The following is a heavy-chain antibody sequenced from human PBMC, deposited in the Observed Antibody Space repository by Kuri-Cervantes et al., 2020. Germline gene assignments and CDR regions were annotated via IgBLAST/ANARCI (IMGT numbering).Heavy chain of an antibody. Sequence: SETLSLTCAVYGGSFSGYYWSWIRQPPGKGLEWIGEINHSGSTNYNPSLKSRVTISVDTSKNQFSLKLSSVTAADTAVYYCARVCSGGSCILQRPDWFDPWGQGTLVTVSS. D-gene: IGHD2-15*01. CDR2: INHSGST. CDR3: ARVCSGGSCILQRPDWFDP. J-gene: IGHJ5*02. V-gene: IGHV4-34*01. CDR1: GGSFSGYY.